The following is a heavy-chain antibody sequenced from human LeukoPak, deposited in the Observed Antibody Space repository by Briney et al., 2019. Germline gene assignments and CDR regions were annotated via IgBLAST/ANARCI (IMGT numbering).Heavy chain of an antibody. CDR3: ARDRRYNSTLSGVDV. V-gene: IGHV4-59*01. J-gene: IGHJ6*02. CDR2: IYYSGST. D-gene: IGHD2/OR15-2a*01. Sequence: GSLRLSCVASGFTFSDYFMSWIRQPPGKGLEWIGDIYYSGSTTYNPSLKSRVTISADTSKNQFSLKVNSVTAADTATYYCARDRRYNSTLSGVDVWGQGTTVIVSS. CDR1: GFTFSDYF.